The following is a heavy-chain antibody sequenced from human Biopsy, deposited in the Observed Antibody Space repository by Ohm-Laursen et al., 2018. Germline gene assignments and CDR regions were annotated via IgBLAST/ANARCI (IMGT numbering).Heavy chain of an antibody. CDR3: ARHPTGFWFDP. CDR2: IYNTETT. CDR1: GGSISSSTTYY. J-gene: IGHJ5*02. V-gene: IGHV4-39*01. Sequence: GTLSLTCTVSGGSISSSTTYYWAWLRQPPGKGLEWIGSIYNTETTFYNPSLKSRVTISVDTSTNQFSLKVSAVTAADTALYFCARHPTGFWFDPWGHGTLVTVSS.